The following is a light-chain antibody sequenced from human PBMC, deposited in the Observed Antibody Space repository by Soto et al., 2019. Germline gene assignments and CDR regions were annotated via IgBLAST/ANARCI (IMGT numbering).Light chain of an antibody. CDR2: EVT. J-gene: IGLJ3*02. Sequence: QSALTQPPSASGSPGQSVTISCTGNSSDVGGYNYVSWYQQYPGRAPKLMIYEVTKRPSGVPDRLSGSKSGNTASLTVSGLQAEDEADYYCSSYAASNNFYFVFGGGTKLTVL. CDR3: SSYAASNNFYFV. V-gene: IGLV2-8*01. CDR1: SSDVGGYNY.